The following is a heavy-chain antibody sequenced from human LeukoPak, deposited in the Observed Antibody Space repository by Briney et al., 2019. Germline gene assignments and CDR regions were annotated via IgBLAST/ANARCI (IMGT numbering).Heavy chain of an antibody. CDR1: GDSISSVSYY. CDR3: ARLTYYDFWSGYYTLSPNWFDP. CDR2: IYYSGST. D-gene: IGHD3-3*01. V-gene: IGHV4-39*01. Sequence: SETLSLTCTVSGDSISSVSYYWGWIRQPPGKGLEWIGSIYYSGSTYYNPSLKSRVTISVDTSKNQFSLKLSSVTAADTAVYYCARLTYYDFWSGYYTLSPNWFDPWGQGTLVTVSS. J-gene: IGHJ5*02.